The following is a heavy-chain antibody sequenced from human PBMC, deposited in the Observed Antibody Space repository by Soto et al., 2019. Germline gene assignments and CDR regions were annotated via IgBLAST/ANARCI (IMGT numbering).Heavy chain of an antibody. J-gene: IGHJ4*02. Sequence: QPGGSLRLSCAASGFTFSSYGMHWVRQAPGKGLEWVAVISYDGSNKYYADSVKGRFTISRDNSKNTLYLQMNSLRAEDTAVYYCAKEVGSGSYYYWGQGTLVTVSS. V-gene: IGHV3-30*18. D-gene: IGHD3-10*01. CDR2: ISYDGSNK. CDR1: GFTFSSYG. CDR3: AKEVGSGSYYY.